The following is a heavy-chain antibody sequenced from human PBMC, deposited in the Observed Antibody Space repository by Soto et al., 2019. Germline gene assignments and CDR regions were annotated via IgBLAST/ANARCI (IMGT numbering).Heavy chain of an antibody. J-gene: IGHJ6*02. CDR3: AKFGLQWLAEGSLPMDYYYGMDV. D-gene: IGHD6-19*01. CDR1: GFTFSSYA. Sequence: PGGSLRLSCAASGFTFSSYAMSWVRQAPGKGLEWVSAISGSGGSTYYADSVKGRFTISRDNSKNTLYLQMNSLRAEDTAVYYCAKFGLQWLAEGSLPMDYYYGMDVWGQGTTVTVSS. V-gene: IGHV3-23*01. CDR2: ISGSGGST.